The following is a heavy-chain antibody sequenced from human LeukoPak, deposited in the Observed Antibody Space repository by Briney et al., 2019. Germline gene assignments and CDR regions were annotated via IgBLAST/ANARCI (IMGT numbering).Heavy chain of an antibody. CDR3: AKEVSGSYGYLAGYYYYYYYMDV. Sequence: GGSLRLSCAASGFTFSSYSMNWVRQAPGKGLEWVSYISTSSSTIYYADSVKGRFTISRDNSKNTLYLQMNSLRAEDTAVYYCAKEVSGSYGYLAGYYYYYYYMDVWGKGTTVTISS. D-gene: IGHD5-18*01. CDR1: GFTFSSYS. V-gene: IGHV3-48*01. J-gene: IGHJ6*03. CDR2: ISTSSSTI.